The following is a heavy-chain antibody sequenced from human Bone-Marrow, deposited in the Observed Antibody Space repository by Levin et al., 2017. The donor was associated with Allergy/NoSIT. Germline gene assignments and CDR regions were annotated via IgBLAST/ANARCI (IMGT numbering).Heavy chain of an antibody. Sequence: GESLKISCAASGFTFDDYAMHWVRQAPGKGLEWVSLISWDGGSTYYADSVKGRFTISRDNSKNSLYLQMNSLRAEDTALYYCAKADEPSGPLDYWGQGTLVTVSS. J-gene: IGHJ4*02. CDR3: AKADEPSGPLDY. CDR1: GFTFDDYA. V-gene: IGHV3-43D*04. D-gene: IGHD6-19*01. CDR2: ISWDGGST.